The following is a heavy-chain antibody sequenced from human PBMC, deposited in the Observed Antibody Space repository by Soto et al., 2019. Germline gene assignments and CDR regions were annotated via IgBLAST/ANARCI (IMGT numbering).Heavy chain of an antibody. D-gene: IGHD4-17*01. CDR1: GYTFTSYG. CDR3: ARVPVTTVYYYYGMDV. Sequence: ASVKVSCKASGYTFTSYGISWVRQAPGQGLEWMGWISAYNGNTNYAQKLQGRVTMTTDTSTSTAYMELRSLRSDDTVVYYCARVPVTTVYYYYGMDVWGQGTTVTVSS. CDR2: ISAYNGNT. J-gene: IGHJ6*02. V-gene: IGHV1-18*01.